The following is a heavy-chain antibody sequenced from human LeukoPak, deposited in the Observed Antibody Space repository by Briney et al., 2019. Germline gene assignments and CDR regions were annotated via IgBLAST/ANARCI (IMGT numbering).Heavy chain of an antibody. CDR2: IKQDGSEK. V-gene: IGHV3-7*01. Sequence: GGSLRLSCAASGFTFSSCWMSWVRQAPGKGLEWVANIKQDGSEKYYVDSVKGRFTISRDNAKNSLFLQMNSLRAEDTAVYYCARGYSSSWYNRFDYWGQGTLVTVSS. CDR1: GFTFSSCW. D-gene: IGHD6-13*01. CDR3: ARGYSSSWYNRFDY. J-gene: IGHJ4*02.